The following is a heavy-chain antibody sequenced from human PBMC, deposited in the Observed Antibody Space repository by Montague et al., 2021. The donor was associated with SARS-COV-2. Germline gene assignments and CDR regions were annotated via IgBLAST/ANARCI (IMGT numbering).Heavy chain of an antibody. CDR2: IYPGDSDT. CDR3: TRQASGYGVDY. Sequence: SGAEVKKPGESLKISCKGSGYSFSSYWIGWVRQMPGKGLEWMGIIYPGDSDTRYSPSFQGQVTISADTSATTAYLHWSTLKASDPAIYYCTRQASGYGVDYWGQGTQVTVSS. V-gene: IGHV5-51*01. J-gene: IGHJ4*02. D-gene: IGHD5-12*01. CDR1: GYSFSSYW.